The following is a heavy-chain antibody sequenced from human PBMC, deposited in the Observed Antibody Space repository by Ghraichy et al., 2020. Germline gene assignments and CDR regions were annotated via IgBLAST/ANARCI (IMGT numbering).Heavy chain of an antibody. D-gene: IGHD6-13*01. CDR3: VKASWDLGFGMDV. CDR1: GFTFSSYG. V-gene: IGHV3-30*18. Sequence: GGSLRLSCAASGFTFSSYGMHWVRQAPGKGLEWVAVISYDGSNKYYGDSVKGRFTVSRDNSKNTLYLQMNSLRAEDTAVYYCVKASWDLGFGMDVWGQGTTVTVSS. J-gene: IGHJ6*02. CDR2: ISYDGSNK.